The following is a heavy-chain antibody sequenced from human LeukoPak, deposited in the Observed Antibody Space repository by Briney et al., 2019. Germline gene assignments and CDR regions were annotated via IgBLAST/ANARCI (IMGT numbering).Heavy chain of an antibody. Sequence: ASVKVSCKASGYTFTGYYMHWVRQAPGQGLEWMGWINPNNAGTNYAQKFQGRVTMTRDTSTSTAYMELSRLTSDDTAVYYCARRVVPTASLVYWGQATLVTVSS. J-gene: IGHJ4*02. CDR3: ARRVVPTASLVY. D-gene: IGHD1-26*01. V-gene: IGHV1-2*02. CDR2: INPNNAGT. CDR1: GYTFTGYY.